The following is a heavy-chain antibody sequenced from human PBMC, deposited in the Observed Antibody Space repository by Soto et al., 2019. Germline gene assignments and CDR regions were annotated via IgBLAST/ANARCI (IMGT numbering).Heavy chain of an antibody. CDR1: GGSISSSSYY. J-gene: IGHJ4*02. CDR2: IYYSGST. CDR3: ARGGGLTPNFDY. V-gene: IGHV4-39*07. D-gene: IGHD7-27*01. Sequence: SETLSLTCTVSGGSISSSSYYWGWIRQPPGKGLEWIGSIYYSGSTYYNPSLKSRVTISVDTSKNQFSLKLKSVTAADTAVYYCARGGGLTPNFDYWGQGTLVTVSS.